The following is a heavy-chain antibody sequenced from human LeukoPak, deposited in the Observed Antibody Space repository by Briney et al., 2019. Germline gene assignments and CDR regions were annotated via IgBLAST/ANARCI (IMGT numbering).Heavy chain of an antibody. Sequence: GGSLRLSCGVSGITLSNYGMTWVRQAPGKGLEWVAGLSGSAGGSNYAASVKGRFTISRDNSKNTLFLQMDRLRAEDTAVYFCAKRGVVVRVFLVGFHKEAYYFDSWGQGALVTVSS. CDR2: LSGSAGGS. J-gene: IGHJ4*02. CDR3: AKRGVVVRVFLVGFHKEAYYFDS. V-gene: IGHV3-23*01. D-gene: IGHD3-16*02. CDR1: GITLSNYG.